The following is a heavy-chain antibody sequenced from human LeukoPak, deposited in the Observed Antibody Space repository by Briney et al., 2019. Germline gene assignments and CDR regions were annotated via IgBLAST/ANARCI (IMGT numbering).Heavy chain of an antibody. Sequence: SETLSLTCAVYGGSFSGYYWSWIRQPPGKGLEWIGEINHSGSTNYNPSLKSRVTISVDTSKNQFSLKLSSVTAADTAVYYCARGVRQWLVRGYYFDYWGQGTLVTVSS. CDR3: ARGVRQWLVRGYYFDY. J-gene: IGHJ4*02. V-gene: IGHV4-34*01. CDR1: GGSFSGYY. D-gene: IGHD6-19*01. CDR2: INHSGST.